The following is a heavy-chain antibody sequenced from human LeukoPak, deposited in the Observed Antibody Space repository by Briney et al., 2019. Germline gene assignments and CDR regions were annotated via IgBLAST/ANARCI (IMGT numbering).Heavy chain of an antibody. Sequence: ASVTVSFRASGYTFSGYYIHWVRQAPGQGLEWMGWINPNSGGTNYAQMFRGRVTMTRDTSISTVYMELSRLTSDDTAVYYCARDFGATVTLFDYWGQGTLVTVSS. CDR2: INPNSGGT. CDR3: ARDFGATVTLFDY. CDR1: GYTFSGYY. J-gene: IGHJ4*02. D-gene: IGHD4-17*01. V-gene: IGHV1-2*02.